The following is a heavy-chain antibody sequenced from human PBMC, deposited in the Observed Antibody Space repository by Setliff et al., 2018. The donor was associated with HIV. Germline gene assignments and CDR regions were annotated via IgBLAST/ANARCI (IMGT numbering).Heavy chain of an antibody. CDR3: ATNFLYDILTGYFPYQFDQ. D-gene: IGHD3-9*01. J-gene: IGHJ4*02. CDR2: IKQDGSEK. Sequence: GGSLKISCAASGFTFSSHWMSWIRQAPGKGLEWVASIKQDGSEKSFVDSVKGRFTISRDNAKDSMFLQMNSLRGEDTAVYYCATNFLYDILTGYFPYQFDQWGQGTLVTVSS. V-gene: IGHV3-7*01. CDR1: GFTFSSHW.